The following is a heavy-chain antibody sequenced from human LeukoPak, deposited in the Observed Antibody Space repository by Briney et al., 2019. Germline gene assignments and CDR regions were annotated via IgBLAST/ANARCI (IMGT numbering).Heavy chain of an antibody. D-gene: IGHD5-12*01. CDR2: IFYNGGP. Sequence: PSETLSLTCTVSGGSISSSSYYWGWVRQSPGRGLEWLGNIFYNGGPYYNPSFKSRVAISVDPSKNHFSLTLNAVTAADTAAYYCAIPSGYDPLYYYYYMDVWGKGTTVTVSS. CDR1: GGSISSSSYY. CDR3: AIPSGYDPLYYYYYMDV. J-gene: IGHJ6*03. V-gene: IGHV4-39*02.